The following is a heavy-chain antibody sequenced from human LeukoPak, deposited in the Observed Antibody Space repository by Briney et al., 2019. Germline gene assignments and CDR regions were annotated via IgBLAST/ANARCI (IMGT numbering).Heavy chain of an antibody. V-gene: IGHV3-64*01. D-gene: IGHD6-13*01. J-gene: IGHJ4*02. CDR2: ISSNGGST. CDR1: GFTFSSYA. CDR3: ARGLAAGSPPDDY. Sequence: PGGSLRLSCAASGFTFSSYAMHWVRQAPGKGLEYVSAISSNGGSTYYANSVKGRFTISRDNSKNTLYLQMGSLRAEDMAVYYCARGLAAGSPPDDYWGQGTLVTVSS.